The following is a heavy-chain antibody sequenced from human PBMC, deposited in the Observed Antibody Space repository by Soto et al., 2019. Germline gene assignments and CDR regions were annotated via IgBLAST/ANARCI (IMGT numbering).Heavy chain of an antibody. D-gene: IGHD3-3*01. V-gene: IGHV5-10-1*01. CDR2: IDPSDSST. J-gene: IGHJ3*02. Sequence: GESLKISCKGSGYSFSSYWITWVRQMPGKGLEWMGRIDPSDSSTNYSPSFQGHVTISADKSISTAYLQWSSLKASDTAMYYCARQAIFGVIIIAFDIWGQGTMVTVSS. CDR3: ARQAIFGVIIIAFDI. CDR1: GYSFSSYW.